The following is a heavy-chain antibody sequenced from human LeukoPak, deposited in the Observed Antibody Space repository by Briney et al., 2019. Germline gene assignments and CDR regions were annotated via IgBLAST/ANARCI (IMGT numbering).Heavy chain of an antibody. CDR3: ARGAGYCSSTSCYATYYYYYMDV. Sequence: PSETLSLTCAVYGGSFSGHYWSWIRQPPGEGLEWIGEINHSGSTNYNPSLKSRVTISVDTSKNQFSLKLSSVTAADTAVYYCARGAGYCSSTSCYATYYYYYMDVWGKGTTVTVSS. CDR1: GGSFSGHY. CDR2: INHSGST. V-gene: IGHV4-34*01. J-gene: IGHJ6*03. D-gene: IGHD2-2*01.